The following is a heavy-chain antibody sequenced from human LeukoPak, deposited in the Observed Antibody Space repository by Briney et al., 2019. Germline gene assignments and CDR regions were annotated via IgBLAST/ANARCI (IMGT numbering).Heavy chain of an antibody. CDR1: GYTFTSYG. J-gene: IGHJ4*02. CDR2: ISAYNGNT. D-gene: IGHD6-19*01. Sequence: ASVTLSCTSSGYTFTSYGISWVRQAPGQGLEWMGWISAYNGNTNYAQKFQGRVTMTTDTSTSTAYMELRSQRSDDTAVYYCARVKRSAVAGTPQDYWGQGTLVTVSS. V-gene: IGHV1-18*01. CDR3: ARVKRSAVAGTPQDY.